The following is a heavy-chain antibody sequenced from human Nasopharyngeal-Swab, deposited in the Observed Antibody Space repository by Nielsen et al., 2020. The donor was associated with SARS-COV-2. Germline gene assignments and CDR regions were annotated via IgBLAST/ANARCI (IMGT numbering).Heavy chain of an antibody. J-gene: IGHJ6*03. CDR3: ARDLGDYYYYYYMDV. Sequence: YRMNWVRQAPGKGPEWVSFISGSGDFIYYADSVKGRFTISRDNARNSLYLQMNSLRAEDTAIYYCARDLGDYYYYYYMDVWGKGTTVTSP. CDR2: ISGSGDFI. CDR1: YR. D-gene: IGHD3-10*01. V-gene: IGHV3-21*01.